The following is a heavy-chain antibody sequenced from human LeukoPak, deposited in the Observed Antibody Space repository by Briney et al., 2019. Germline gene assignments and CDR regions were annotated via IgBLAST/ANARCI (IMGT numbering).Heavy chain of an antibody. CDR2: ISAYNGNT. J-gene: IGHJ3*02. CDR3: ARDRGSRGVYDAFDI. V-gene: IGHV1-18*01. Sequence: ASVKVSCKASGYTFTSYGISWVRQAPGQGLEWMGFISAYNGNTNYAQKLQGRFTMTTDTSTSTAYMQLRSLRSDDTAVYYCARDRGSRGVYDAFDIWGPGTMVTVSS. CDR1: GYTFTSYG. D-gene: IGHD3-10*01.